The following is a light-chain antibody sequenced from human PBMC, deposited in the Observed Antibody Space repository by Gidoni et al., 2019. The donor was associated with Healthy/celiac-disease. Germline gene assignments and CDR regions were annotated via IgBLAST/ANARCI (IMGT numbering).Light chain of an antibody. Sequence: DIQMTQSPSSLSASVGDRVTITCRASQSISIYLNWYQQKPGKAPKLLIYAASSLQSGVPSRLSGSGYGTDLTFSSSSLQPEDFATYYCQQSYSTPLTFGGGTKVEIK. CDR1: QSISIY. CDR3: QQSYSTPLT. J-gene: IGKJ4*01. CDR2: AAS. V-gene: IGKV1-39*01.